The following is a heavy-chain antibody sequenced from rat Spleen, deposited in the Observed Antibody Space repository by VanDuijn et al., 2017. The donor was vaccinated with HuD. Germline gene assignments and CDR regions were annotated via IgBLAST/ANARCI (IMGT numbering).Heavy chain of an antibody. CDR3: AREGIVGFFDY. Sequence: EVQLVESGGGLVQPGRSMKLSCEASGFNFSNYYMAWVRQAPTEGLEWVASISHDGRSTYYRDSVKGRFTFSRDNAKSTLYLQMDSLRSEDTATYYCAREGIVGFFDYWGQGVMVTVSS. V-gene: IGHV5-25*01. D-gene: IGHD1-11*01. J-gene: IGHJ2*01. CDR1: GFNFSNYY. CDR2: ISHDGRST.